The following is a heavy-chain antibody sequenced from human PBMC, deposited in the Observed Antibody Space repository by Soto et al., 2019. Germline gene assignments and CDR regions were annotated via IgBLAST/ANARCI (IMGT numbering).Heavy chain of an antibody. CDR1: GFTFSSYG. Sequence: GGSLRLSCAASGFTFSSYGMHWVRQAPGKGLEWVAGLGPDGRNTFYGESVRGRFTISRDNSRNTLYLQMSSLRAEDTAVYFCVKQLTTWTDAFFAFWGQGIQVTVSS. V-gene: IGHV3-33*06. D-gene: IGHD4-17*01. J-gene: IGHJ4*02. CDR2: LGPDGRNT. CDR3: VKQLTTWTDAFFAF.